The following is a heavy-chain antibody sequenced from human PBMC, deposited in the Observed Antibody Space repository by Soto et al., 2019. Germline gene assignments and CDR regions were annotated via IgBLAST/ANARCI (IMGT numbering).Heavy chain of an antibody. J-gene: IGHJ6*03. D-gene: IGHD6-13*01. Sequence: QVQLVHSGAEVKKPGASVKVSCKASGYSFTSYGISWVRQAPGQGLEWMGWISDYNGNTDYAQQLQGRVTMTTDTSTSTAYMELRSLRSDDTAVYYCARVASSWPSSYYYMDVWGKGTTVTVSS. CDR2: ISDYNGNT. CDR1: GYSFTSYG. CDR3: ARVASSWPSSYYYMDV. V-gene: IGHV1-18*01.